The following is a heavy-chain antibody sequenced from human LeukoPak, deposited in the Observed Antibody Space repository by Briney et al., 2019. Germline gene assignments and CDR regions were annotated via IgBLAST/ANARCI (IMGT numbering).Heavy chain of an antibody. V-gene: IGHV3-74*01. Sequence: GGSLRLSCVVSGFMFSSYWMHWVRQVPGKGLVWASSMDSDGSITTYADSVKGRFTISRDNAKKTLYLQMSSLRAEDTAVYYCVRGGNYVWGSYDPWGQGTLVTVSS. CDR2: MDSDGSIT. J-gene: IGHJ5*02. D-gene: IGHD3-16*01. CDR1: GFMFSSYW. CDR3: VRGGNYVWGSYDP.